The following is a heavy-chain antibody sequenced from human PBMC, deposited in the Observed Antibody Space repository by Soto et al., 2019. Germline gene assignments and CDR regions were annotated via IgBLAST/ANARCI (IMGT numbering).Heavy chain of an antibody. V-gene: IGHV4-31*03. CDR1: GGSISSGGYY. CDR2: IYYSGST. J-gene: IGHJ6*02. CDR3: ARDGRYYGMDV. Sequence: PSETLSLTCTVSGGSISSGGYYWSWIRQHPGKGLEWIGYIYYSGSTYYNPSLKSRVTISVDTSKNQFSLKLSSVTAADTAVYCCARDGRYYGMDVWGQGTTVTVSS.